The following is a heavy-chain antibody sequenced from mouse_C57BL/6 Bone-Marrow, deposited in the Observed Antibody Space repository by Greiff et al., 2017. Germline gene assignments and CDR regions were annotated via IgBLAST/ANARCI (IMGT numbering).Heavy chain of an antibody. CDR1: GYTFTSYW. Sequence: VQLQQPGTELVKPGASVKLSCKASGYTFTSYWMHWVKQRPGQGLEWIGNINPSNGGTNYNEKFKSKATLTVDKSSSTAYMQLSSLTSEDSAVYYCAGYSSYVDYAMDYWGQGTSVTVSS. V-gene: IGHV1-53*01. CDR2: INPSNGGT. D-gene: IGHD1-1*01. CDR3: AGYSSYVDYAMDY. J-gene: IGHJ4*01.